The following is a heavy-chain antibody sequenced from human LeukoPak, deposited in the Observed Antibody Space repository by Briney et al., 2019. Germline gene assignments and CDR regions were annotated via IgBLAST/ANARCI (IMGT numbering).Heavy chain of an antibody. Sequence: GASVKVSCKASGYTFTSYGISWVRQAPGQGLEWMGWISAYNGNTNYAQKLQGRVTMTTDTSTSTAYMELRSLRSDDTAVYYCAKDPLRYCSSTSCYQGFDYWGQGTLVTVSS. CDR2: ISAYNGNT. CDR1: GYTFTSYG. D-gene: IGHD2-2*01. V-gene: IGHV1-18*01. J-gene: IGHJ4*02. CDR3: AKDPLRYCSSTSCYQGFDY.